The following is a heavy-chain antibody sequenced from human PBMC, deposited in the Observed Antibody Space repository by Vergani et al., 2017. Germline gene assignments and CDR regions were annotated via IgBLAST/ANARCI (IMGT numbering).Heavy chain of an antibody. CDR1: GFTFSSYG. Sequence: VQLVESGGGVVQPGRSLRLSCAASGFTFSSYGMHWVRQAPGKGLEWVANIKQDGSEKYYVDSVKGRFTISRDNAKNSLYLQMTSLRAEDTAVYYCARDLLGVAWDHWGQGTLVTVSS. CDR3: ARDLLGVAWDH. CDR2: IKQDGSEK. J-gene: IGHJ4*02. D-gene: IGHD3-3*01. V-gene: IGHV3-7*01.